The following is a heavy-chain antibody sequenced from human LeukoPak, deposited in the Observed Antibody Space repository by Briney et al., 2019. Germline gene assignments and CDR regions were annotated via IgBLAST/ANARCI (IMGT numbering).Heavy chain of an antibody. CDR3: ARGYYGSGSYSYYFDY. CDR2: IYSGGST. CDR1: GFTVSSNY. Sequence: PGGSLRLSCAASGFTVSSNYMSWVRQAPGKGLEWVPVIYSGGSTYYADSVKGRFTISRDNSENTLYLQMNSLRADDTAVYYCARGYYGSGSYSYYFDYWGQGTLVTVSS. V-gene: IGHV3-53*01. J-gene: IGHJ4*02. D-gene: IGHD3-10*01.